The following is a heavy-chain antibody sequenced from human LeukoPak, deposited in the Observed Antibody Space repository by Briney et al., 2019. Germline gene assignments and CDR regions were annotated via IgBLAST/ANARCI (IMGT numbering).Heavy chain of an antibody. CDR2: ISSSSSNI. CDR1: GFTFSSYR. J-gene: IGHJ4*02. D-gene: IGHD3-16*01. V-gene: IGHV3-21*01. Sequence: GGSLRLSCAASGFTFSSYRMNWVRQAPGKGLEWVSYISSSSSNIYYADSVKGRFTISRDNAKNSLYLQMNSRRVEDTAVYYLGRSAPGRTFNSHLGIMRSREIDDWGQGTLVTVSS. CDR3: GRSAPGRTFNSHLGIMRSREIDD.